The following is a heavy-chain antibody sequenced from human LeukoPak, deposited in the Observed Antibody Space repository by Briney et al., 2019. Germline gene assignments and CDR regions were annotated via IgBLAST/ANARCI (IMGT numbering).Heavy chain of an antibody. V-gene: IGHV3-30-3*01. CDR1: GFTFSSYA. CDR3: AKDTESGSQGYFDY. Sequence: GGSLRLSCAASGFTFSSYAMHWVRQAPGKGLEWVAVISDDGGIKLYTDSVKGRFSISRDNSKDTMSLEMNSLRAEDTALYYCAKDTESGSQGYFDYWGQGTLVTVSS. J-gene: IGHJ4*02. D-gene: IGHD1-26*01. CDR2: ISDDGGIK.